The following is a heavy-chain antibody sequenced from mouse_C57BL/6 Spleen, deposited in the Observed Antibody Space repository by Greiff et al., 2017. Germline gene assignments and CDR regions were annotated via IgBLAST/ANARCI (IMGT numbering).Heavy chain of an antibody. CDR2: ISAGGSYT. J-gene: IGHJ2*01. CDR1: GFTFSSYA. CDR3: AREGEFPRDY. Sequence: EVKLMESGGGLVKPGGSLKLSCAASGFTFSSYAMPWVRQTPEKRLEWVATISAGGSYTYYPDNVKGRFTISSENAKNNMYLQMSHLKCEDTAMYYYAREGEFPRDYWGQGTTLTVSS. V-gene: IGHV5-4*01.